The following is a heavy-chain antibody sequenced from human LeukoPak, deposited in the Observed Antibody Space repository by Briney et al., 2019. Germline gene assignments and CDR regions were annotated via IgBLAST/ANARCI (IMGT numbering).Heavy chain of an antibody. CDR1: GFTFSSYS. V-gene: IGHV3-9*01. J-gene: IGHJ4*02. CDR2: IIWNSGSI. D-gene: IGHD3-22*01. Sequence: GGSLRLSCAASGFTFSSYSMNWFRQAPGKGLEWVSGIIWNSGSIGYADSVKGRFTISRDNAKNSLYLQKNSLRAEDTALYYCAKDSGWYYDSSERGFDYWGQGTLVTVSS. CDR3: AKDSGWYYDSSERGFDY.